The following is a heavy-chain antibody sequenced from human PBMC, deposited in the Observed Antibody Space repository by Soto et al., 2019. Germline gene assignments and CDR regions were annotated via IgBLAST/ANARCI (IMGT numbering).Heavy chain of an antibody. D-gene: IGHD3-10*01. V-gene: IGHV4-31*03. Sequence: QVQLQESGPGLVKPAQTLSLTCTVSGGSISSGGYYWSWIRQHPGKGLEWIGYIYYSGSTYYNPSLMSRVTISVDTSKNQFSLKLSSVTTADTAVYYCARVEILLWFGAVGYWGQGTLVTVSS. J-gene: IGHJ4*02. CDR3: ARVEILLWFGAVGY. CDR1: GGSISSGGYY. CDR2: IYYSGST.